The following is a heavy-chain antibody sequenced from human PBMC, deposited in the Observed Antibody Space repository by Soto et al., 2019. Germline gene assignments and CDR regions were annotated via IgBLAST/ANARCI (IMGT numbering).Heavy chain of an antibody. J-gene: IGHJ4*02. D-gene: IGHD3-9*01. CDR1: GFSLNTTGGG. V-gene: IGHV2-5*02. Sequence: QITLRESGPTVVKPTQTLTLTCTFSGFSLNTTGGGVGWIRQPPGKALEWVALIYWDDDKRYNPSLKSRLIIAKDSSNNQVVLTITNVQPVDTATYHCAHLVSVDDSAYLDIWAQGNLVPVPS. CDR3: AHLVSVDDSAYLDI. CDR2: IYWDDDK.